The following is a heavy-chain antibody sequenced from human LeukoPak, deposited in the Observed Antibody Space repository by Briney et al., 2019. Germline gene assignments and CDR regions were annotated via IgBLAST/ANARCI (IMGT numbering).Heavy chain of an antibody. D-gene: IGHD3-10*01. J-gene: IGHJ4*02. CDR3: ARGGYYYGSGSYYNVFYSC. CDR2: INHSGST. V-gene: IGHV4-34*01. Sequence: SETLPLTCAVYGGSFSGYYWSWIRQPPGKGLEWIGEINHSGSTNYNPSLKSRVTISVDTSKNQFSLKLSSVTAADTAVYYCARGGYYYGSGSYYNVFYSCWGQGTLVTVSS. CDR1: GGSFSGYY.